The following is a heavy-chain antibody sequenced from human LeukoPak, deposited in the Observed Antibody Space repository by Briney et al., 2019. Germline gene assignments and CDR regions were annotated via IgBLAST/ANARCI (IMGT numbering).Heavy chain of an antibody. Sequence: ASVKVSCKASGYTFTTYDIHWVRQATGQGLEYMGWMNPNSGETGYAQRFEGRVTMTRDTSISTAYMELSSLRSEDTAVYYCARTMTFNYDSTGVRAFDIWGQGTTVTVSS. V-gene: IGHV1-8*01. D-gene: IGHD3-22*01. CDR2: MNPNSGET. J-gene: IGHJ3*02. CDR1: GYTFTTYD. CDR3: ARTMTFNYDSTGVRAFDI.